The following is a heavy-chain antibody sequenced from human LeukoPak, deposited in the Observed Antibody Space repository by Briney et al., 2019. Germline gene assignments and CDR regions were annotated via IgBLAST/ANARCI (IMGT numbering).Heavy chain of an antibody. CDR2: INHSGST. D-gene: IGHD1-26*01. V-gene: IGHV4-34*01. Sequence: SETLSLTCAVYGGSFSGYFWSWIRQPPGKGLEWIGEINHSGSTNYNPSLKSRVTISVDTSKNQFSLKLNSVTAADTAVYYCAREGIVGATLDYYGMDVWGQGTTVTVSS. CDR3: AREGIVGATLDYYGMDV. CDR1: GGSFSGYF. J-gene: IGHJ6*02.